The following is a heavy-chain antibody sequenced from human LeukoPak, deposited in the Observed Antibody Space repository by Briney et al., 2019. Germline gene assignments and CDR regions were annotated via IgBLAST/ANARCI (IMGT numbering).Heavy chain of an antibody. CDR1: GCSISSSSYN. V-gene: IGHV4-39*01. CDR3: ARHGGAMILAPLDY. D-gene: IGHD3-22*01. J-gene: IGHJ4*02. Sequence: SETLSLTCTVSGCSISSSSYNWGWIRQPPGKGLEWIGSIFYSRSTYYNPSRNSRVTISVDTSKNQYSLKLSSVTAPDTAVYYCARHGGAMILAPLDYWGQGTLVTVSS. CDR2: IFYSRST.